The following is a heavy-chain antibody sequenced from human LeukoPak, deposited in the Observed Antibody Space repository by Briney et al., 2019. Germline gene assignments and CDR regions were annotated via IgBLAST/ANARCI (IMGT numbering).Heavy chain of an antibody. CDR2: ISAYNGNT. J-gene: IGHJ3*02. D-gene: IGHD4-17*01. Sequence: ASVKVSCKASGYTFTCYGITWVRQAPGQGLEWMGWISAYNGNTNYEQKFQGRVTMTTDTSTSTAYMELRSLRSDDTAVYYCARDHNYGDYDAFDIWGQGTMVTVSS. V-gene: IGHV1-18*01. CDR3: ARDHNYGDYDAFDI. CDR1: GYTFTCYG.